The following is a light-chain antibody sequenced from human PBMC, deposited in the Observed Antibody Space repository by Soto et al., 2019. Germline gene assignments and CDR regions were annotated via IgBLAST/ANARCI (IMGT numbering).Light chain of an antibody. CDR2: KAS. J-gene: IGKJ1*01. CDR3: QHYNSYSEA. CDR1: QTISSW. V-gene: IGKV1-5*03. Sequence: IQMTQSPSSLSASVGDRVTITCRASQTISSWLAWXQQKPGKAPKRLIYKASTLKSGFPSRFSGIRSGTKFTLPISSLQPDDFATYYCQHYNSYSEAFGQGTKVDIK.